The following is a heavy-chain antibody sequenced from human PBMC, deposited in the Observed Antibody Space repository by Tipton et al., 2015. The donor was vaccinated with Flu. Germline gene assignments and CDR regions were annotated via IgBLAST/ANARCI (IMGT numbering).Heavy chain of an antibody. Sequence: TLSLTCTVSGGSIRSSTDYWGWVRQPPGKGLDWIGTIFSSGSTYYSPSLKSRVTISLDQSKNQFSLRLVSMTATDTAVYYCARRDYSNYVSEPKNWFDPWGQGTLVTVSS. D-gene: IGHD4-11*01. CDR3: ARRDYSNYVSEPKNWFDP. CDR1: GGSIRSSTDY. V-gene: IGHV4-39*07. CDR2: IFSSGST. J-gene: IGHJ5*02.